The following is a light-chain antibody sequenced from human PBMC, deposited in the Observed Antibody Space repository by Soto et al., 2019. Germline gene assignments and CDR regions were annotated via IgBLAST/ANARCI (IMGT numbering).Light chain of an antibody. CDR2: QDN. V-gene: IGLV3-1*01. CDR3: QAWDSSTAV. Sequence: SYELTQPPSVSVSPGQTASITCSGDKLGYKYTCWYQQKPGQSPVLVIYQDNKRPSGIPERFSGSNSGNTATLTISGTQAMDEADYYCQAWDSSTAVFGPGTKSPS. CDR1: KLGYKY. J-gene: IGLJ1*01.